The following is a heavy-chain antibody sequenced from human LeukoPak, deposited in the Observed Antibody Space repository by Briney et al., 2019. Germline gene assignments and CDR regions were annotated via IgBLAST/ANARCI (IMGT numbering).Heavy chain of an antibody. CDR3: ARDQGMVNDAFDV. V-gene: IGHV3-20*04. Sequence: GGSLRLSCAASGFTFDDYGMSWVRQAPGKGLEWVSGINWNGGSTGYADSVKGRFTISRDNSKNSLYLQMNNLRDDDTAVYYCARDQGMVNDAFDVWGQGTLVTVSS. J-gene: IGHJ3*01. CDR2: INWNGGST. CDR1: GFTFDDYG. D-gene: IGHD4/OR15-4a*01.